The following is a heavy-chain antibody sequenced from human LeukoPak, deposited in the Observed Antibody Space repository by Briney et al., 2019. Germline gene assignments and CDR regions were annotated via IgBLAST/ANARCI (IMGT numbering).Heavy chain of an antibody. D-gene: IGHD6-6*01. J-gene: IGHJ4*02. V-gene: IGHV1-2*06. Sequence: ASVKVSCKASGYTFTGYYMHWVRQAPGQGLEWMGRINPNSGGTNYAQKFQGRVTMTRDTSTSTAYMELSRLRSDDTAVYYCARVQQLGGGGFDYWGQGTLVTVSS. CDR2: INPNSGGT. CDR1: GYTFTGYY. CDR3: ARVQQLGGGGFDY.